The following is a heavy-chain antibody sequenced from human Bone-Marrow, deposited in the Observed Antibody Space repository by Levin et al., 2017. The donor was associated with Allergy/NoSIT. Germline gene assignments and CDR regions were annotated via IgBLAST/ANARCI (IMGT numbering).Heavy chain of an antibody. CDR2: INSDGSST. CDR1: GFTFSSYW. CDR3: ARGAQTDGYNGLYGY. V-gene: IGHV3-74*01. Sequence: GESLKISCAASGFTFSSYWMHWVRQAPGKGLVWVSRINSDGSSTSYADSVKGRFTISRDNAKNTLYLQMNSLRAEDTAVYYCARGAQTDGYNGLYGYWGQGTLVTVSS. J-gene: IGHJ4*02. D-gene: IGHD5-24*01.